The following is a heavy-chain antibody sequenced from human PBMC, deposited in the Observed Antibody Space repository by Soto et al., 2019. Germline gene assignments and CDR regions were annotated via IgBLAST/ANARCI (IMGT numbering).Heavy chain of an antibody. CDR2: IYTSGST. D-gene: IGHD4-4*01. Sequence: ASETLSLTCTVSGGSISSYYWSWIRQPAGKGLEWIGRIYTSGSTNYNPSLKSRVTMSVDTSKNQFSLKLSSVTAADTAVYYCARGDYSNSDYYYYYGMDVWGQGTTVTVSS. J-gene: IGHJ6*02. CDR1: GGSISSYY. V-gene: IGHV4-4*07. CDR3: ARGDYSNSDYYYYYGMDV.